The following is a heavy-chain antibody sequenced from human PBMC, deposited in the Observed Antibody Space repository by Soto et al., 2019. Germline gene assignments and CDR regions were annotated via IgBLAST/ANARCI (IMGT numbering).Heavy chain of an antibody. CDR3: ARVRATDYEIDY. V-gene: IGHV3-7*03. D-gene: IGHD4-17*01. Sequence: GGSLRLSCTASGFMFGSYWMTWVRHVPGKGLQWVANIKRDGSGKYYVDFVKGRFTISRDNADNSVFLDMNNLRVDDTATYYCARVRATDYEIDYWGQGALVTVSS. J-gene: IGHJ4*02. CDR1: GFMFGSYW. CDR2: IKRDGSGK.